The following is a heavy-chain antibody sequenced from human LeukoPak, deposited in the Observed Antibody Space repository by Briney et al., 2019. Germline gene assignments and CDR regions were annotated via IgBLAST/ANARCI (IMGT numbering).Heavy chain of an antibody. J-gene: IGHJ3*02. CDR1: GGSISSYY. V-gene: IGHV4-59*12. CDR3: ARDGAGYSYDPGAFDI. D-gene: IGHD5-18*01. CDR2: IYYSGST. Sequence: SETLSLTCTVSGGSISSYYWSWIRQPPGKGLEWSGYIYYSGSTNYNPSLKSRVTISVDTSKNQFSLKLRSVTAADTAVYYCARDGAGYSYDPGAFDIWGRGTMVTVSS.